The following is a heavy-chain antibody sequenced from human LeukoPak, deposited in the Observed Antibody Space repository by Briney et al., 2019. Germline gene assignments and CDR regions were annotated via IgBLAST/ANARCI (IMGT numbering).Heavy chain of an antibody. CDR2: ISAYNGYT. V-gene: IGHV1-18*01. J-gene: IGHJ4*02. Sequence: ASVEVSCKTSGYTFTSYGISWVRQAPGQGLEWMGWISAYNGYTTYAQKLQGRVTMTTDTSTATAYMELRRLRSDDTAVYYCARDQGRGGTAVEYWGQGTLVSVSS. D-gene: IGHD1-1*01. CDR3: ARDQGRGGTAVEY. CDR1: GYTFTSYG.